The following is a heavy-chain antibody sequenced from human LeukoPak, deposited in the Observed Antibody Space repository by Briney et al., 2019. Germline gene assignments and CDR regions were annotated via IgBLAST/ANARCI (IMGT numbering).Heavy chain of an antibody. CDR1: GVSISSSSYY. J-gene: IGHJ6*02. D-gene: IGHD6-13*01. CDR2: IYYSGST. V-gene: IGHV4-39*01. Sequence: SETLSLTCTVSGVSISSSSYYWGWIRQPPGKGLEWIGSIYYSGSTYYNPSLKSRVTISVDTSKNQFSLKLSSVTAADTAVYYCARHQPRYSSSWYSGMDVWGQGTTVTVSS. CDR3: ARHQPRYSSSWYSGMDV.